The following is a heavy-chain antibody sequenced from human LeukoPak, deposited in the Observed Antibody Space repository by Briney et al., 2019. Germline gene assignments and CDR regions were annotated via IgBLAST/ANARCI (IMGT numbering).Heavy chain of an antibody. J-gene: IGHJ5*02. Sequence: GASVKVSCKASGYTFTSYGISWVRQAPGQGLEWMGWISAYNGNTNYAQKLQGRVTMTTDTSTSTAYMELRSLRSDDTAVYYCARSPDLYDSSGYYFNWFDPWGQGTPVTVSS. D-gene: IGHD3-22*01. V-gene: IGHV1-18*01. CDR3: ARSPDLYDSSGYYFNWFDP. CDR1: GYTFTSYG. CDR2: ISAYNGNT.